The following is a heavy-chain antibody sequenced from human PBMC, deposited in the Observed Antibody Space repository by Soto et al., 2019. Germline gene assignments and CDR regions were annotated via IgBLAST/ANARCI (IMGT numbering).Heavy chain of an antibody. CDR1: GFTFDDYA. CDR3: AKDRVLVLSFYFDY. CDR2: ISWNSGSI. V-gene: IGHV3-9*01. D-gene: IGHD6-13*01. Sequence: EVQLVESGGGLVQPGRSLRLSCAASGFTFDDYAMHWVRQAPGKGLEWVSGISWNSGSIGYADSVKGRFTISRDNAKNSLYLQINSLRAEDTALYYCAKDRVLVLSFYFDYWGQGTLVTVSS. J-gene: IGHJ4*02.